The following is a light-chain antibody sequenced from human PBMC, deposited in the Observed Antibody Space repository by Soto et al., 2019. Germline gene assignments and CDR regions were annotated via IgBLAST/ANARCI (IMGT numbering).Light chain of an antibody. CDR3: QQYDSYWT. Sequence: DIQMTQSPSTLSASVGDRVTITCRASQSISSWLAWYQQKPGKAPKLLIYDASSLESGVPSRFSGSGSGTDFTLTINSLQPGDFATYYCQQYDSYWTFGQGTKVDIK. CDR2: DAS. V-gene: IGKV1-5*01. J-gene: IGKJ1*01. CDR1: QSISSW.